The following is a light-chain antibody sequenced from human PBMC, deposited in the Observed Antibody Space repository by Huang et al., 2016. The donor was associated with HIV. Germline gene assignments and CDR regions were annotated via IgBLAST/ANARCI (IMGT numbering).Light chain of an antibody. CDR3: QQSSSPPPT. V-gene: IGKV1-39*01. CDR1: QGVTKD. Sequence: DIQMTQSPSSLSASVGDRVTITCRANQGVTKDLNWYQQKPGKAPKLLIYGASSLQTGVPSRFSVSGSGTDFTLTISSLQPEDFATYYCQQSSSPPPTFGPGTKVDIK. J-gene: IGKJ3*01. CDR2: GAS.